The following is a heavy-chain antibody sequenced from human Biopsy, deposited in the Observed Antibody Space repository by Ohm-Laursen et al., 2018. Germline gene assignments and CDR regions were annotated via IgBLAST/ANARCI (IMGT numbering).Heavy chain of an antibody. CDR3: ARVFCTSTTCYGLLDN. V-gene: IGHV1-18*01. Sequence: SVKVSCKASGGTFNNYAISWVRQAPGQGLEWMGWISPYNDKTSYPPKLQDRVTMTADTSTNTAHMELRSLRSDDTTVYYCARVFCTSTTCYGLLDNWGQGTVVTVSS. D-gene: IGHD2/OR15-2a*01. CDR2: ISPYNDKT. CDR1: GGTFNNYA. J-gene: IGHJ4*02.